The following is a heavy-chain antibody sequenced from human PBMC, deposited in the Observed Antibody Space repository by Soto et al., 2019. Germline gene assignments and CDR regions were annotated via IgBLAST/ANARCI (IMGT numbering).Heavy chain of an antibody. CDR1: GFSLSTSGVG. D-gene: IGHD2-2*01. J-gene: IGHJ5*02. Sequence: QITLKESGPTLVKPTQTLTLTCTFSGFSLSTSGVGVGWIRQPPGKALEWLALIYWDDDKRYSPSLKSRLTINKDGSNNKVVLITTPIDAADTAAEYCSPSRIVPAAAEYNWFDPWGQGTLVTVSS. V-gene: IGHV2-5*02. CDR3: SPSRIVPAAAEYNWFDP. CDR2: IYWDDDK.